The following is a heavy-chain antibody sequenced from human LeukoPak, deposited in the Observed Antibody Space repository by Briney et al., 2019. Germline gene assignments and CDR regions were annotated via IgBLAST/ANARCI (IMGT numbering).Heavy chain of an antibody. CDR3: ARTCSGGSCQTLDAFDI. V-gene: IGHV4-31*03. D-gene: IGHD2-15*01. CDR2: IYYSGST. J-gene: IGHJ3*02. Sequence: SETLSLTCTVSGGSISSGTYSWSWIRQHPGKGLEWIGYIYYSGSTYYNPSHKSRVTISVDTSKNQFALKLSSVSAADTAVYYCARTCSGGSCQTLDAFDIWGQGTMVTVSS. CDR1: GGSISSGTYS.